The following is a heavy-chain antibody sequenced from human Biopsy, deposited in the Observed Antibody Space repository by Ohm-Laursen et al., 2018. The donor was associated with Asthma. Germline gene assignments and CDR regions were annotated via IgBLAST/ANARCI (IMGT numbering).Heavy chain of an antibody. Sequence: SSVTVSCNAPGGTFSNFAISWVRQAPGQGLEWLGGIMTVFGTKNYAQKFQGRVTITADESTSTAYMEVTSLRSEDTAIYYCARCQVGYSSGWSLLLKKIYYSGMDVWGQGTAVTVSS. J-gene: IGHJ6*02. CDR1: GGTFSNFA. CDR2: IMTVFGTK. V-gene: IGHV1-69*01. D-gene: IGHD6-19*01. CDR3: ARCQVGYSSGWSLLLKKIYYSGMDV.